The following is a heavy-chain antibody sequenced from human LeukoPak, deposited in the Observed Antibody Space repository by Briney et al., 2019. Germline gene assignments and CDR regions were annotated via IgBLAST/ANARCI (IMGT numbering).Heavy chain of an antibody. CDR3: ARGDYYDSSGYYLPRPFDY. Sequence: ASVKVSCKASGYTFTSYGISWLRQAPGQGLEWMGWISAYNGNTNYAQRLQGRVTMTTDTSTSTAYMELRSLRSDDTAVYYCARGDYYDSSGYYLPRPFDYWGQGTLATVSS. D-gene: IGHD3-22*01. J-gene: IGHJ4*02. CDR2: ISAYNGNT. V-gene: IGHV1-18*01. CDR1: GYTFTSYG.